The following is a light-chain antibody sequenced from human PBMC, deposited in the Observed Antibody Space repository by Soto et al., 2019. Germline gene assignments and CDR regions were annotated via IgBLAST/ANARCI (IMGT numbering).Light chain of an antibody. CDR1: QSVLYNSNNKNY. CDR2: WAS. V-gene: IGKV4-1*01. J-gene: IGKJ2*01. Sequence: DIVLTQSPDSLAVSLGERATINCKSSQSVLYNSNNKNYLAWYQQKPGQPPKLLIYWASTRESGVPDRFSGSGSGTEFTLTISSLQAEDVAVYYCQQYYNAPSYTFGQGTKLEIK. CDR3: QQYYNAPSYT.